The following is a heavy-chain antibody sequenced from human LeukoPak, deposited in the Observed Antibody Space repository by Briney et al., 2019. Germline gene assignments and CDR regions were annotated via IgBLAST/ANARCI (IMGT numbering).Heavy chain of an antibody. CDR1: GGSISSYY. CDR2: IYYSGST. J-gene: IGHJ4*02. CDR3: ARLDRDGYNSYYFDY. D-gene: IGHD5-24*01. Sequence: PSETLSLTCTVSGGSISSYYWSWIRQPPGKGLEWIGYIYYSGSTNYNPSLKSRVTISVDTSKNQFSLKLSSVTAADTAVYYCARLDRDGYNSYYFDYWGQGTLVTVSS. V-gene: IGHV4-59*01.